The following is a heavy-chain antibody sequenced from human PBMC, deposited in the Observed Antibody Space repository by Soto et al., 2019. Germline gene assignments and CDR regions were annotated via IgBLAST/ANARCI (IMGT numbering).Heavy chain of an antibody. Sequence: QVELVESGGGVVQPGRSLRLSCEASGFTFSSYGMHWVRQAPGKGLEWVAAISHDGTYTYYANSVKGRFTISRDNSKNTLYLQMNSLRSEDTAIYYCPKGRAGAYQWFDPWGQGTLVTVSS. V-gene: IGHV3-30*18. CDR2: ISHDGTYT. J-gene: IGHJ5*02. CDR3: PKGRAGAYQWFDP. D-gene: IGHD6-19*01. CDR1: GFTFSSYG.